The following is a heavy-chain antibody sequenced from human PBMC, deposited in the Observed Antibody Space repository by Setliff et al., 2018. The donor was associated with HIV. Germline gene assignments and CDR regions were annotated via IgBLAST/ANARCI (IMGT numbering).Heavy chain of an antibody. V-gene: IGHV4-34*01. CDR1: GGSFSDDY. J-gene: IGHJ5*01. Sequence: KTSETLSLTCAVYGGSFSDDYWSWIRQPPGRGMEWIGEIDHSGRSNYNPSLKSRVLMAIDASKSQISLNLTSISAADTAVYYCAKCSGRFGVVTWFDSWGHGMLVTV. CDR3: AKCSGRFGVVTWFDS. CDR2: IDHSGRS. D-gene: IGHD3-10*02.